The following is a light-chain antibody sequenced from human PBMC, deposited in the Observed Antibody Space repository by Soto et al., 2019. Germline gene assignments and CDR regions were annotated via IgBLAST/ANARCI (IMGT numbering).Light chain of an antibody. CDR3: QQSYSTQVWT. J-gene: IGKJ1*01. V-gene: IGKV1-39*01. CDR2: AAS. Sequence: DVQLTQSPSSLSASVGDRVTITCRASQSISSYLNWYQQKPGKAPKLLXYAASSLQSGVPSSFSGSGSATDFTLPISSLKPQDFATYYCQQSYSTQVWTFGQGTKVDI. CDR1: QSISSY.